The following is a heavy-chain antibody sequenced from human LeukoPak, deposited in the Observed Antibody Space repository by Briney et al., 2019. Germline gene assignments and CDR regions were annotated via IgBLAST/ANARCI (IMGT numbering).Heavy chain of an antibody. CDR3: ATRWSFGGHWEAFDT. D-gene: IGHD3-10*01. V-gene: IGHV6-1*01. CDR2: TYYRSKWYN. CDR1: GDSVSNDSAA. J-gene: IGHJ3*02. Sequence: SQTLSLTCVISGDSVSNDSAAWKWVRQSPSRGLEWLGRTYYRSKWYNDYAPSVKSRITVNPDTSKNQFSLQLNSVTSEDTAVYFCATRWSFGGHWEAFDTWGQGTVVIVSS.